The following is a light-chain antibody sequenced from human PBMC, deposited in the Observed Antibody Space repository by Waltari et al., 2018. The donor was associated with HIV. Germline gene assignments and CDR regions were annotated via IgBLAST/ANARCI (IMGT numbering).Light chain of an antibody. Sequence: IVLTQSPGTLSLSPGERATLSCRASQSVSSSYLAWYQQNPGQAPRLLIYGASSRATRIPDRFSGSGSGTDFTLTISRLEPEDFAVYYCQQYGSSPGTFGQGTKVEIK. V-gene: IGKV3-20*01. CDR1: QSVSSSY. J-gene: IGKJ1*01. CDR3: QQYGSSPGT. CDR2: GAS.